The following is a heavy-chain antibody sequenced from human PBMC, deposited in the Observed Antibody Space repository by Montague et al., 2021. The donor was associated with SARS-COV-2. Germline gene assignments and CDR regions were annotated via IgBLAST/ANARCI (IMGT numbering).Heavy chain of an antibody. CDR2: IYYTGTT. D-gene: IGHD3-10*01. V-gene: IGHV4-39*02. CDR3: ARRGTGRGGHPATFDP. CDR1: GGSISAASYH. J-gene: IGHJ5*02. Sequence: SETLSLTCTVSGGSISAASYHWGWLRQPPGQGLEWIGTIYYTGTTYYNSSLDCRVPISIATSKQHFFLNLRPVTAAATAVYVCARRGTGRGGHPATFDPWGQGILVTVSS.